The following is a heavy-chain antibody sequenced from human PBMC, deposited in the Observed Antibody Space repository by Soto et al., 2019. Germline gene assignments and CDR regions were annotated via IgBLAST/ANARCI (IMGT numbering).Heavy chain of an antibody. D-gene: IGHD2-2*02. J-gene: IGHJ6*02. CDR2: IYYSGST. Sequence: QVQLYESGPGLVKPSETLSLTCTVSGGSISSYYWSWIRQPPGKGLEWIGYIYYSGSTNYNPSLKSRVTISVDTSKNQFSLKLSSVTAADTAVYYCARRGVPAAIPDYYYYYGMDVWGQGTTVTVSS. CDR3: ARRGVPAAIPDYYYYYGMDV. CDR1: GGSISSYY. V-gene: IGHV4-59*01.